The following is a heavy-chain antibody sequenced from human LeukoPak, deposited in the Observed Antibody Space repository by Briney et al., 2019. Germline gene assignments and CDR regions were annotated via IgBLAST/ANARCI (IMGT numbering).Heavy chain of an antibody. Sequence: PGGSLRLSCAASGFTFSSYAMSWVRQAPGKGLEWVSGISWNSGSIGYADSVKGRFTISRDNAKNSLYLQMNSLRAEDTALYYCAKELVADAFDIWGQGTMVTVSS. CDR3: AKELVADAFDI. J-gene: IGHJ3*02. CDR1: GFTFSSYA. CDR2: ISWNSGSI. V-gene: IGHV3-9*01. D-gene: IGHD2-15*01.